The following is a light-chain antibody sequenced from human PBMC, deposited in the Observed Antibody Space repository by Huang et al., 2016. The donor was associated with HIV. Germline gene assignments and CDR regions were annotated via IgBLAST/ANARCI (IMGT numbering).Light chain of an antibody. Sequence: ERVMTQSPATLSVAPGERVTLSCRASHSVSSNLAWYQQNPGQAPRLLIHGASTRATGIPARVSGSGSGTEFTLAISSLQSEDSGVYFCQQYDNWPLTFGQGTRLEIK. CDR2: GAS. J-gene: IGKJ5*01. V-gene: IGKV3-15*01. CDR1: HSVSSN. CDR3: QQYDNWPLT.